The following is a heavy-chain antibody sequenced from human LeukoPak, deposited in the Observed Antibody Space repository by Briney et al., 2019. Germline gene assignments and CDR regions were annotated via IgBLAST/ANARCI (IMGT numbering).Heavy chain of an antibody. CDR2: IIPIFGIA. CDR3: ASGGTTVTLNWFDP. Sequence: ASVKVSCKASGGTFSSYAISWVRQAPGQGLEWMGRIIPIFGIANYAQKFQGRVTITADKSASTAYMELSSLRSEDTAVYYCASGGTTVTLNWFDPWGQGTLVTVSS. V-gene: IGHV1-69*04. D-gene: IGHD4-17*01. CDR1: GGTFSSYA. J-gene: IGHJ5*02.